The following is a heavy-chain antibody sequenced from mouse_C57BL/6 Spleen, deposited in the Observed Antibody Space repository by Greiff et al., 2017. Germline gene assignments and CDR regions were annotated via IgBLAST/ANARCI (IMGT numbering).Heavy chain of an antibody. J-gene: IGHJ2*01. D-gene: IGHD4-1*01. CDR3: AREENWDRGDFDY. CDR1: GFTFSDYY. Sequence: EVKVVESEGGLVQPGSSMKLSCTASGFTFSDYYMAWVRQVPEKGLEWVANINYDGSSTYYLDSLKSRFIISRDNAKNILYLQLSSLKSEDTATYYGAREENWDRGDFDYWGQGTTVTVSS. V-gene: IGHV5-16*01. CDR2: INYDGSST.